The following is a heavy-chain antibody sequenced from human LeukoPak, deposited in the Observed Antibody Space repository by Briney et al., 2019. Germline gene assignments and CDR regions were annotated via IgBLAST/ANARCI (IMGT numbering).Heavy chain of an antibody. CDR1: GYTFTGYY. CDR3: ARDPTISIVGATFWFDP. J-gene: IGHJ5*02. CDR2: INPNSGGT. D-gene: IGHD1-26*01. V-gene: IGHV1-2*02. Sequence: ASVKVSCKASGYTFTGYYMHWVRQAPGQGLEWMGWINPNSGGTNYAQKFQGRVTMTRDTSISTAYMELSRLRSDDTAVYYCARDPTISIVGATFWFDPWGQGTLVTVSS.